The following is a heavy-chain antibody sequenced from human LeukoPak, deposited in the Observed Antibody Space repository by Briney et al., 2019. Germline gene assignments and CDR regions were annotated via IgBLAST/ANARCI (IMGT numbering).Heavy chain of an antibody. CDR2: ISYDGTKI. V-gene: IGHV3-30-3*01. J-gene: IGHJ4*02. Sequence: GGSLRLSCAASGFTFSGYAMHWVRQAPGKGLEWVAVISYDGTKISYADSVKGRFNISRDNSKNTLYLQMNSLRAEDTAVYYCARAPYYYGSGITPDYWGQGTLVTVSS. CDR3: ARAPYYYGSGITPDY. CDR1: GFTFSGYA. D-gene: IGHD3-10*01.